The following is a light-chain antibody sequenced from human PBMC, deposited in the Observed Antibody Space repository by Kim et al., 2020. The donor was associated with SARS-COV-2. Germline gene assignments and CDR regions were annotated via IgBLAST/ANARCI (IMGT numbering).Light chain of an antibody. J-gene: IGKJ1*01. CDR2: AAS. V-gene: IGKV1-39*01. CDR1: QSISSY. Sequence: DIQMTQSPSSLSASVGDRVTITCRASQSISSYLDWYQQKPGKAPKLLIYAASSLESGVPSRFSGSGSGTEFTLTISSLQPEDFATYYCQQNYSNPRTFGQGTKVDIK. CDR3: QQNYSNPRT.